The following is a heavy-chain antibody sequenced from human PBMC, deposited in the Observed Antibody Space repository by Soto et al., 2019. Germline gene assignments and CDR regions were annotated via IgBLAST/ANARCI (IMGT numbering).Heavy chain of an antibody. CDR3: AKVPLEWTDSFYYDLDV. J-gene: IGHJ6*03. CDR2: CGSGGST. CDR1: GFTSTNYA. Sequence: EMQLLESGGALVPPGGSLRLSCLASGFTSTNYAMNWVRQAPGKGLEWVASCGSGGSTQYRDSVKGRLTISRDTSENTIYLQMDSLRAEDTAVYFCAKVPLEWTDSFYYDLDVWGRGTPVTVSS. V-gene: IGHV3-23*01. D-gene: IGHD3-3*01.